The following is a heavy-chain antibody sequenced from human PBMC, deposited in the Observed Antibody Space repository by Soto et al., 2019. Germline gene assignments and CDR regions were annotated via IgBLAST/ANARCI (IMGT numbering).Heavy chain of an antibody. CDR1: GGSISSGGYS. D-gene: IGHD4-4*01. CDR3: ATQSYSNSGAYYYYAMDV. V-gene: IGHV4-30-2*01. Sequence: TLYLNCAVLGGSISSGGYSWSWIRQPPGKGLEWIGYIYQSGSTYYNPSLKSRVTISVDRSRNQFSLKLSSVTAADTAVYFCATQSYSNSGAYYYYAMDVWGQGTTVTVSS. J-gene: IGHJ6*02. CDR2: IYQSGST.